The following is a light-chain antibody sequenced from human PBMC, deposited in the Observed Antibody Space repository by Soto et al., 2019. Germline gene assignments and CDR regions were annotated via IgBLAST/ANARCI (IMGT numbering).Light chain of an antibody. CDR3: QQYNSYSGT. J-gene: IGKJ2*01. V-gene: IGKV1-5*03. Sequence: DIQMTQSPSTLSASVGDRVTITCRASQSISSWLAWYQQKPGKAPKLLIYKASSLESGVPSRFSGSGSGTEFTLTISSLQPDDFARYYCQQYNSYSGTFGQGTKLEIK. CDR1: QSISSW. CDR2: KAS.